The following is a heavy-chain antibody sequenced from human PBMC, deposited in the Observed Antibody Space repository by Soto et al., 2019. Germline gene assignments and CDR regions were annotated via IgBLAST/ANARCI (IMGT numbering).Heavy chain of an antibody. CDR1: GFTFSSYA. V-gene: IGHV3-23*01. CDR3: AKTPGVWPIYYFDY. Sequence: EVQLLESGGGLVQPGGSLRLSCAASGFTFSSYAMSWVRQAPGKGLEWVSAISGSGGSTYYADSVKGRFTISRDNSKNTLYLQMNSLSAEDTVVYYCAKTPGVWPIYYFDYWGQGTLVTVSS. CDR2: ISGSGGST. J-gene: IGHJ4*02. D-gene: IGHD6-13*01.